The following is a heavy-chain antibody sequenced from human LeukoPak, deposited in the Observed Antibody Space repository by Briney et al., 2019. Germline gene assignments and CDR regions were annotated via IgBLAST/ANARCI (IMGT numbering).Heavy chain of an antibody. CDR3: ARDPRRSSGWYWYFDL. CDR1: GYTFTSCG. D-gene: IGHD6-19*01. Sequence: GASVKVSCKASGYTFTSCGISWVRQAPGQGLEWMGWINAGNGNTKYSQKFQGRVTITRDTSASTAYMELSSLRSEDTAVYYCARDPRRSSGWYWYFDLWGRGTLVTVSS. J-gene: IGHJ2*01. V-gene: IGHV1-3*01. CDR2: INAGNGNT.